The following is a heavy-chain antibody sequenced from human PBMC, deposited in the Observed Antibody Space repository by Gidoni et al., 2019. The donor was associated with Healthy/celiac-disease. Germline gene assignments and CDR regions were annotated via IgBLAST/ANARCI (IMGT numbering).Heavy chain of an antibody. V-gene: IGHV3-21*01. CDR1: GFTFSSYS. Sequence: EVPLVESGGGLVKPGGSLRLSCAASGFTFSSYSMNWVRQAPGKGLEWVSSISSSSSYIYYVDSVKGRFTISRDNAKNSLYLQMNSLRAEDTAVYYCARVGGSSWYFDYWGQGTLVTVSS. D-gene: IGHD6-13*01. J-gene: IGHJ4*02. CDR3: ARVGGSSWYFDY. CDR2: ISSSSSYI.